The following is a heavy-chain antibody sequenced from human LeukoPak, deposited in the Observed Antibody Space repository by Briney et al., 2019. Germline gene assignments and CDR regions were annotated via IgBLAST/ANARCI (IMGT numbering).Heavy chain of an antibody. CDR3: AKDRGYDSSGYYYYFDY. CDR1: GFTFRRYG. CDR2: ISGSGGGST. Sequence: GGSLRLSCAASGFTFRRYGMSWVRQAPGKGLEWVSAISGSGGGSTYYADSVKGRFTISRDNSKNTLYLQMNSLRAEDTAVYYCAKDRGYDSSGYYYYFDYWGQGTLVTVSS. V-gene: IGHV3-23*01. D-gene: IGHD3-22*01. J-gene: IGHJ4*02.